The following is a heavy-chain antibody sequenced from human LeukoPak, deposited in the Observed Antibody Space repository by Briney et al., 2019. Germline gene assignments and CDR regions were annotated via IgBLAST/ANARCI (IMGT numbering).Heavy chain of an antibody. V-gene: IGHV4-39*01. D-gene: IGHD3-10*01. CDR2: IYYSGST. Sequence: SETLSLTCTVSGGSISSSSYYWGWIRQPPGKGLEWIGSIYYSGSTYYNPSLKSRVTISVDTSKNQFSLKLSSVTAADTAVYYCATGSYYNVGFGYWGQGTLVTVSS. J-gene: IGHJ4*02. CDR3: ATGSYYNVGFGY. CDR1: GGSISSSSYY.